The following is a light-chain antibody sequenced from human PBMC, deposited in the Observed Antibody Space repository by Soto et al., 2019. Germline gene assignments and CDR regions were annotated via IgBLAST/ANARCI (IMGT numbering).Light chain of an antibody. CDR3: QQYHSYSRT. CDR1: QSISSW. Sequence: DIQMTQSPSTLSASIGDRVSITCRASQSISSWLAWYQQKPGEAPKLLIYKASILESGVPSRFSGSESGTEFNLTISSLQPDDFATYYCQQYHSYSRTLGQGTKVDIK. V-gene: IGKV1-5*03. J-gene: IGKJ1*01. CDR2: KAS.